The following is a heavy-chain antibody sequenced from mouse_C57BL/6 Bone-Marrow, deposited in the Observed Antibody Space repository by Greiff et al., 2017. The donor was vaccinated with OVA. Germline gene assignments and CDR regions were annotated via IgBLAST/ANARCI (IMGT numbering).Heavy chain of an antibody. CDR2: IDPSDSET. D-gene: IGHD1-1*01. V-gene: IGHV1-52*01. CDR3: AKGLTTGLYAMDY. CDR1: GYTFTSYW. J-gene: IGHJ4*01. Sequence: QVQLKQPGAELVRPGSSVKLSCKASGYTFTSYWLHWVKQRPIQGLEWIGNIDPSDSETHYNQKFKDKATLTVDKSSSTAYMQLSSLTSEDSAVYYCAKGLTTGLYAMDYWGQGTSVTVSS.